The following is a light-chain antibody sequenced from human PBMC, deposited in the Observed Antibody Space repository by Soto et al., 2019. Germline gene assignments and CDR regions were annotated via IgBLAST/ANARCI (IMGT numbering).Light chain of an antibody. CDR1: QSISSY. CDR3: QQSYSAPPT. CDR2: AAS. J-gene: IGKJ2*01. Sequence: DIQMTQSPSSLSASVGDRVTITCRASQSISSYLNWYQQKPGKAPKLLIYAASSLHSGVPSRFSGSGSGTDFTLTISSLHPEDFATYYCQQSYSAPPTFGQGTKLEIK. V-gene: IGKV1-39*01.